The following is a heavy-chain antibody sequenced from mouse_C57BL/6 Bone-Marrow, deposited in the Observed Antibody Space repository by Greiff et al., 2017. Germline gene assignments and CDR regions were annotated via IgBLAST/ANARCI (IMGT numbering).Heavy chain of an antibody. CDR3: AYYDCSSYFAY. CDR1: GFNIKDYY. V-gene: IGHV14-2*01. CDR2: IDPEDGDT. J-gene: IGHJ3*01. Sequence: DVQLVESGAELVKPGASVKLSCTASGFNIKDYYMHWVKQRTEQGLEWIGRIDPEDGDTKYAANFQGKATITADTSSNTAYLQLSSLTSEDTAVYFCAYYDCSSYFAYWGQGTLVTVSA. D-gene: IGHD1-1*01.